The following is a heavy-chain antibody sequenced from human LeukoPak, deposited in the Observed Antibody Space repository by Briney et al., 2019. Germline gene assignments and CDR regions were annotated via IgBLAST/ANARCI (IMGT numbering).Heavy chain of an antibody. J-gene: IGHJ4*02. D-gene: IGHD5-18*01. Sequence: AASVKVSCKASGGTFSSYAISWVRQAPGQGLEWMGRIIPIFGTANYAQKFQGRVTITTDESTSTAYMELSSLRSEDTAVYYCARDRGYSYGYSLNDFDYWGQGTLVTVSS. V-gene: IGHV1-69*05. CDR2: IIPIFGTA. CDR3: ARDRGYSYGYSLNDFDY. CDR1: GGTFSSYA.